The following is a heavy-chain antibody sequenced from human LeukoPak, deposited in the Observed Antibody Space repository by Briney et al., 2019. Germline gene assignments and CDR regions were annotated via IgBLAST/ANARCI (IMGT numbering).Heavy chain of an antibody. Sequence: ASVKVSCKASGYTFTSYDINWVRQATGQGLEWMGWMNPNSGNTGYAQKFQGRVTMTRNTSISTAYVELSSLRSENTAVYYCASVWVNYYYYYGMDVWGQGTTVTVSS. CDR3: ASVWVNYYYYYGMDV. V-gene: IGHV1-8*01. D-gene: IGHD3-16*01. J-gene: IGHJ6*02. CDR2: MNPNSGNT. CDR1: GYTFTSYD.